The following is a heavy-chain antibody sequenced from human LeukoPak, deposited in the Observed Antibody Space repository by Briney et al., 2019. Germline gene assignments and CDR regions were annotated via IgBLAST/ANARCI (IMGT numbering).Heavy chain of an antibody. CDR3: ARAIWTQSAFDI. Sequence: GGSLRLSCAASGFTFSTYWMKWVRQAPGKGLVWVSRINSDGSSTSYADSVKGRFTISRDNAKNTLYLQMNSLRAEDTAVYYCARAIWTQSAFDIWGQGTMVTVSS. V-gene: IGHV3-74*01. D-gene: IGHD2-21*01. CDR1: GFTFSTYW. CDR2: INSDGSST. J-gene: IGHJ3*02.